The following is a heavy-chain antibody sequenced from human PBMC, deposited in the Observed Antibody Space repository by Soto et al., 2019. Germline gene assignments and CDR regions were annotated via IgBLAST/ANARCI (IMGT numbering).Heavy chain of an antibody. J-gene: IGHJ4*02. Sequence: SGTLSLTCTVSGGSISSSSYYWGWIRQPPGKGLEWIGSIYYSGSTYYNPSLKSRVTISVDTSKNHFSLKLSSVTAADTAVYYCARLGDGYCSGGSCYFDYWGQGTLVTVSS. CDR1: GGSISSSSYY. V-gene: IGHV4-39*01. CDR2: IYYSGST. D-gene: IGHD2-15*01. CDR3: ARLGDGYCSGGSCYFDY.